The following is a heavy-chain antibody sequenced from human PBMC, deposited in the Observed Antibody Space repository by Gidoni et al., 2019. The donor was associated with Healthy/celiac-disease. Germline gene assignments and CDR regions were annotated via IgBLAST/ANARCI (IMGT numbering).Heavy chain of an antibody. CDR1: GFTFGDYA. J-gene: IGHJ6*02. D-gene: IGHD3-3*02. V-gene: IGHV3-49*03. CDR2: IRSKAYGGTT. CDR3: TRVSIFGVVITPGYYGMDV. Sequence: EVQLVESGGGLVQPGRSLRLSCTASGFTFGDYAMSWFRQAPGKGLEWVGFIRSKAYGGTTEYAASVKGRFTISRDDSKSIAYLQMNSLKTEDTAVYYCTRVSIFGVVITPGYYGMDVWGQGTTVTVSS.